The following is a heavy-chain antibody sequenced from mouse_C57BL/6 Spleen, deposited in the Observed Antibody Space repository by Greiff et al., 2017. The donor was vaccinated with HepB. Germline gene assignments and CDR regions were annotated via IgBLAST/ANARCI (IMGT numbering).Heavy chain of an antibody. CDR2: INPNNGGT. V-gene: IGHV1-26*01. CDR3: GYGYDEGFAY. CDR1: GYTFTDYY. Sequence: VQLQQSGPELVKPGASVKISCKASGYTFTDYYMNWVKQSHGKSLEWIGDINPNNGGTSYNQKFKGKATLTVDKSSSTAYMELRSLTSEDSAVYYCGYGYDEGFAYWGQGTLVTVSA. J-gene: IGHJ3*01. D-gene: IGHD2-2*01.